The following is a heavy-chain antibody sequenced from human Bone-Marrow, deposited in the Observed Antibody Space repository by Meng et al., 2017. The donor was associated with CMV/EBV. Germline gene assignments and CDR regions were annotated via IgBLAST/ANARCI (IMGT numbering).Heavy chain of an antibody. J-gene: IGHJ6*01. V-gene: IGHV3-30*04. CDR3: ARVRETRIYYDSSGYSPDYYYGMAV. CDR2: ISYDGSKK. Sequence: GESLKISCAASGFTFSSYAMHWVRQAPGKGLEWVAVISYDGSKKYYADPVKGRFTISRDNSKNTLYLQMNSLRAEDTAVYYCARVRETRIYYDSSGYSPDYYYGMAVWGQGNTVHGAS. CDR1: GFTFSSYA. D-gene: IGHD3-22*01.